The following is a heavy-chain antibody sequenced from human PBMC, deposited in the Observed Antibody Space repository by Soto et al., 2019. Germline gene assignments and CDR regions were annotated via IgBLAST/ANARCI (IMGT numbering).Heavy chain of an antibody. CDR2: IYYSGST. J-gene: IGHJ4*02. CDR1: GGSISSSSYY. V-gene: IGHV4-39*01. Sequence: KPSETLSLTCTVSGGSISSSSYYWGWIRQPPGKGLEWIGSIYYSGSTYYNTSLKSRVTISVDTSKNQFSLKLSSVTAADTSVYYCARHFGWLSHIDYWGQGTLVTVSS. CDR3: ARHFGWLSHIDY. D-gene: IGHD3-9*01.